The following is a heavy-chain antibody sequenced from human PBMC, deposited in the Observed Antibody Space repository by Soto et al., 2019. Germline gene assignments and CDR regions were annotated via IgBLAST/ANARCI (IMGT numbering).Heavy chain of an antibody. CDR3: STETEWSLDY. CDR1: GFTFSTYW. CDR2: INGDGSST. V-gene: IGHV3-74*01. D-gene: IGHD3-3*01. J-gene: IGHJ4*02. Sequence: EVQLVESGGGLVQPGGSLRLSCEASGFTFSTYWMHWVRQAPGKGLVWVARINGDGSSTSSADSVRGRFTISRDNAKNTLYLHMNSLRAEDTAVYYCSTETEWSLDYWGQGTLVTVSS.